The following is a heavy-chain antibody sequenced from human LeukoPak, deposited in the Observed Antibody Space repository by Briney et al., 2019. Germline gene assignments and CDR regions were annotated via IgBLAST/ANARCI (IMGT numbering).Heavy chain of an antibody. CDR2: IYYSGST. Sequence: SETLSLTCTVSGGSLSSYYWSWIRQPPGKGLEWIGYIYYSGSTNYNPALKSRVTISVDTSKNQFSLKLSSVTAADTAVYYCARDKRGRDYFDYWGQGTLVTVSS. CDR3: ARDKRGRDYFDY. J-gene: IGHJ4*02. V-gene: IGHV4-59*01. CDR1: GGSLSSYY. D-gene: IGHD5-24*01.